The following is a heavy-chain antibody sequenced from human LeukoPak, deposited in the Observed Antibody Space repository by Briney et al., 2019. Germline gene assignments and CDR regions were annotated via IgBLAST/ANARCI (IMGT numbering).Heavy chain of an antibody. CDR1: GGSISSSSYY. V-gene: IGHV4-39*01. CDR2: IYYSGST. CDR3: ARQSEQLVRSFWSDP. D-gene: IGHD6-6*01. J-gene: IGHJ5*02. Sequence: SETLSLTCTVSGGSISSSSYYWGWIRQPPGKGLEWIGSIYYSGSTYYNPSLKSRVTISVDTSKNQFSLKLSSVTAADTAVYYCARQSEQLVRSFWSDPWGQGTLVTVSS.